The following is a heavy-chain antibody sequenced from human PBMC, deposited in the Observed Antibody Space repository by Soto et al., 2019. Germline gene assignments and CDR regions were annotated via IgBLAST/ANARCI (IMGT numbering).Heavy chain of an antibody. V-gene: IGHV4-59*08. J-gene: IGHJ6*02. CDR1: GGSISSYY. Sequence: SGTLSLTCSVSGGSISSYYWSWTRQPPGKGLEWIGYIYYSVSTNYNPSLKSRVTISVDTSKNQFSLKLSSVTAADTAVYYCARHSPPMYDILTGTTLDPYYGMDVWGQGTTVT. CDR3: ARHSPPMYDILTGTTLDPYYGMDV. CDR2: IYYSVST. D-gene: IGHD3-9*01.